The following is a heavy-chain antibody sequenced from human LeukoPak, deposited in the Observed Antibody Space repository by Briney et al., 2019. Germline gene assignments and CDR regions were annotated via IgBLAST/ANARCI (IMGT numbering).Heavy chain of an antibody. CDR1: GGSLSTYH. D-gene: IGHD1-26*01. J-gene: IGHJ5*01. V-gene: IGHV4-34*01. Sequence: SSETLSLTCAVYGGSLSTYHWSWIRQPPGKGLEWIGEINHRGSTNYNPSLKSRVTISADTSKNQFSLKLTSVTAADTAVYYCARNGGTYFLSWFDSWGQGTLVTVSS. CDR3: ARNGGTYFLSWFDS. CDR2: INHRGST.